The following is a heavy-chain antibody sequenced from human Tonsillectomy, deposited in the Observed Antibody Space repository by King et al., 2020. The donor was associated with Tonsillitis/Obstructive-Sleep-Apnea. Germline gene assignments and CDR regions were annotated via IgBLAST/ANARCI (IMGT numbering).Heavy chain of an antibody. CDR3: ARSSYGKFDF. CDR2: ISAATGNT. D-gene: IGHD3-16*01. CDR1: GYTFSSYG. J-gene: IGHJ4*02. V-gene: IGHV1-18*01. Sequence: QLVQSGAEVKKPGASVKVSCKASGYTFSSYGISWVRQAPGQGLEWMGWISAATGNTDYAQKFQDRVTMTTDKSTNTAYTEVRSLGSDDTAVFYCARSSYGKFDFWGQGTLITVSS.